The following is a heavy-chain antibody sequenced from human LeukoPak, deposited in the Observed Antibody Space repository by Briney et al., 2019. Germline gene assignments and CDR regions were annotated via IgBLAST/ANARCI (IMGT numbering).Heavy chain of an antibody. CDR1: DGAITAYY. V-gene: IGHV4-4*09. CDR2: TYRGST. Sequence: KPSETLSLTCTGSDGAITAYYWGWIRQPPGKGLEWIGHTYRGSTNYNPSLKSRVTISVDTSKNHFSLNLNSVTAADTAVYYCARGYSTSWTYYFDYWGQGALVTVSS. CDR3: ARGYSTSWTYYFDY. J-gene: IGHJ4*02. D-gene: IGHD2-2*01.